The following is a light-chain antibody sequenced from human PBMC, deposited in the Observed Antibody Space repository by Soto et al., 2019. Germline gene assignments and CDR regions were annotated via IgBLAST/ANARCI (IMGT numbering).Light chain of an antibody. CDR1: SSDVGGYNF. J-gene: IGLJ1*01. Sequence: QSVLTQPSSVSGSPGQSITISCTGTSSDVGGYNFVSWYRQYSVEVPKLIIFEGNKRPSGVSDRFSASKSGNTASLTISGLQAEDQADYYCCSYAGFSSFVFGAGTKVTVL. CDR2: EGN. V-gene: IGLV2-23*03. CDR3: CSYAGFSSFV.